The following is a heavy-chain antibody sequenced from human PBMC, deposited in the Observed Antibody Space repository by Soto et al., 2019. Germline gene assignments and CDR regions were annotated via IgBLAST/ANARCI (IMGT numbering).Heavy chain of an antibody. D-gene: IGHD1-7*01. CDR3: ARSDNRNSLYGVDV. V-gene: IGHV4-34*01. Sequence: SETLSLTCAVYGGSFSCYYWSWIRQPPGKGLEWIVEINHRGSSDYNPSLKSRVTISIDASKNHVTLELTSVTAADTAVYYCARSDNRNSLYGVDVWGQGTAVTVSS. J-gene: IGHJ6*02. CDR2: INHRGSS. CDR1: GGSFSCYY.